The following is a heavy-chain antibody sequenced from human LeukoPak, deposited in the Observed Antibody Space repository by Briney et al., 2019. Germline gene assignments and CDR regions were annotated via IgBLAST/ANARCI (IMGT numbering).Heavy chain of an antibody. Sequence: SVKVSCKASGGTFSSYAISWVRQAPGQGLEWMGGIIPIFGTANYAQKFQGRVTITADESTSTAYMELSSLRAEDTAVYYCATCPITVTTAGDYYYYMDVWGKGTTVTVSS. D-gene: IGHD4-17*01. CDR2: IIPIFGTA. CDR3: ATCPITVTTAGDYYYYMDV. J-gene: IGHJ6*03. CDR1: GGTFSSYA. V-gene: IGHV1-69*13.